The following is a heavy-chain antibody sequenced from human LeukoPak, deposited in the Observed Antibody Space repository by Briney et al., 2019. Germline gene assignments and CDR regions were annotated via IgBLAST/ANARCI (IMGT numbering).Heavy chain of an antibody. D-gene: IGHD4-11*01. V-gene: IGHV3-74*01. CDR2: INSDGSST. Sequence: GGSLRLSCAASGFTFSSHWMHWSRQGPGKGRVWVSRINSDGSSTGYEDSVKGRFTISRDNAKNTLDLQMNNLRAEDTAVYYCARAGEGLQSYGFDMWGQGTKVSVST. CDR3: ARAGEGLQSYGFDM. J-gene: IGHJ3*02. CDR1: GFTFSSHW.